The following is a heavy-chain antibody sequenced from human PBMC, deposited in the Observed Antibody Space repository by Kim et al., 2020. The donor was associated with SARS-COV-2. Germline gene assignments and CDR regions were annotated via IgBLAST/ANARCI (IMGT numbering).Heavy chain of an antibody. CDR3: VRGGRTTTPGLYFNY. Sequence: SETLSLTCAVYGGSFSDYYWSWIRQPPGKGLEWIGEINHSGTTNYNPSPKSRVTISVDTYKNQFSLKLRSVTAADTAVYFCVRGGRTTTPGLYFNYWGQGTLVTVSS. J-gene: IGHJ4*02. CDR1: GGSFSDYY. CDR2: INHSGTT. V-gene: IGHV4-34*01. D-gene: IGHD1-1*01.